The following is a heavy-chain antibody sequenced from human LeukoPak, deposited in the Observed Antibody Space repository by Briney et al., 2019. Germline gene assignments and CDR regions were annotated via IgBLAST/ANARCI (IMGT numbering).Heavy chain of an antibody. J-gene: IGHJ3*02. CDR2: IYSGGST. CDR3: ARGWSGYDTVAQDAFDI. CDR1: GFTVSSNY. D-gene: IGHD5-12*01. V-gene: IGHV3-66*01. Sequence: PGGSLRLSCAASGFTVSSNYMSWVRQAPGKGLEWVSVIYSGGSTYYADSVKGRFTISRDNSKNTLYLQMNSLRAEDTAVYYRARGWSGYDTVAQDAFDIWGQGTMVTVSS.